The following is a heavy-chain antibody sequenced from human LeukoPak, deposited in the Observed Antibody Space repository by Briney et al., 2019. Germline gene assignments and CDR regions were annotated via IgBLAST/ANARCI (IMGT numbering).Heavy chain of an antibody. Sequence: ASVKVSCKASGYTFTRHDISWVRQAPGQGLEWMGWINPNSGGTNYAQKFQGRVTMTRDTSISTAYMELSRLRSDDTAVYYCARDGQYSSSWYEVWFDPWGQGTLVTVSS. CDR2: INPNSGGT. J-gene: IGHJ5*02. CDR3: ARDGQYSSSWYEVWFDP. V-gene: IGHV1-2*02. D-gene: IGHD6-13*01. CDR1: GYTFTRHD.